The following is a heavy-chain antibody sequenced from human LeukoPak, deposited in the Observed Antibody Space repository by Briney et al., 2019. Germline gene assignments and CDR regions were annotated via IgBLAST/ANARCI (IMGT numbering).Heavy chain of an antibody. CDR1: GGSISRDNYY. Sequence: PSETLSLTCTVSGGSISRDNYYWGWIRQPPGKGLEWIGSIYYRRRNDYNPSLKSRVTISVDTSKNQFSLEVSSVTAADTAVYYCARLIPPFGPWSPHPNQFDSWGQGTLVIVPS. J-gene: IGHJ4*02. D-gene: IGHD3/OR15-3a*01. CDR3: ARLIPPFGPWSPHPNQFDS. CDR2: IYYRRRN. V-gene: IGHV4-39*01.